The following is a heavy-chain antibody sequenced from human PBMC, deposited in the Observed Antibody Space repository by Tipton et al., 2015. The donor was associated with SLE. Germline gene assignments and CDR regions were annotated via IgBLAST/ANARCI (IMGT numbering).Heavy chain of an antibody. CDR3: ASPPGAFDI. Sequence: TLSLTCTVSGGSISSSSYYWSWIRQPPGKGLEWIGSTYYSGSTYCNPSLKSRVTISVDTSKNQFSLKLSSVTAADTAVYYCASPPGAFDIWGQGTMVTVSS. CDR2: TYYSGST. CDR1: GGSISSSSYY. J-gene: IGHJ3*02. V-gene: IGHV4-39*07.